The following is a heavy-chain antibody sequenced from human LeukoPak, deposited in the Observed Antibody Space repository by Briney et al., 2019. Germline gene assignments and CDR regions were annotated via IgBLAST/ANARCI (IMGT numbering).Heavy chain of an antibody. CDR1: GFTFTNYS. J-gene: IGHJ4*02. D-gene: IGHD6-19*01. V-gene: IGHV1-46*01. Sequence: ASVKVSCKASGFTFTNYSMQWVRQAPGQGLEWMGMINPSGGSTSYAQKFQGRVTMTRDTSTSTVNMELSSLRSEDTAVYYCARDVSMGWYVVYWGQGTLVTVSS. CDR2: INPSGGST. CDR3: ARDVSMGWYVVY.